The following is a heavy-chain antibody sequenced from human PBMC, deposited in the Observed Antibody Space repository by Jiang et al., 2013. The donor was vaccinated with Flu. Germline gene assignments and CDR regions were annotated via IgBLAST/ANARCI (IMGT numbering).Heavy chain of an antibody. CDR2: IYYTGST. V-gene: IGHV4/OR15-8*01. Sequence: TWVRQRPGKGLEWIGDIYYTGSTNYHPSLKSRVTISVGTSKNQFSLKLTSVTAADTAVYYCARASEWSGVPYGLNFWGLGTTVTVSS. CDR3: ARASEWSGVPYGLNF. D-gene: IGHD3-3*01. J-gene: IGHJ6*02.